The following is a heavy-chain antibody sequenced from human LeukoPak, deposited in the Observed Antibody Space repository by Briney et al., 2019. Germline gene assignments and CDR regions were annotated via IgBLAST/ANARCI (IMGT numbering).Heavy chain of an antibody. Sequence: GGSVRLSCAASGFTFSSYAMSWVRQAPGQGLEWVSAIIGSGGSTYYADSVKGLFTISRDDAKNPLYLRMSGLRAEDAAVYYCAKDPMIVVVHTVDYWGRGTLVTVSS. CDR1: GFTFSSYA. V-gene: IGHV3-23*01. D-gene: IGHD3-22*01. CDR2: IIGSGGST. J-gene: IGHJ4*02. CDR3: AKDPMIVVVHTVDY.